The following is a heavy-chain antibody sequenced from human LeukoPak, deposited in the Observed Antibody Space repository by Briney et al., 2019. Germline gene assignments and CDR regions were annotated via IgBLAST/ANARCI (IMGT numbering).Heavy chain of an antibody. CDR3: ATDLAVAGAGFDY. J-gene: IGHJ4*02. CDR1: GYTFTGYY. V-gene: IGHV1-24*01. D-gene: IGHD6-19*01. Sequence: ASVKVSCKASGYTFTGYYMHWVRQAPGRGLEWMGGFDPEDGETIYAQKFQGRVTMTEDTSTDTAYMELSSLRSEDTAVYYCATDLAVAGAGFDYWGQGTLVTVSS. CDR2: FDPEDGET.